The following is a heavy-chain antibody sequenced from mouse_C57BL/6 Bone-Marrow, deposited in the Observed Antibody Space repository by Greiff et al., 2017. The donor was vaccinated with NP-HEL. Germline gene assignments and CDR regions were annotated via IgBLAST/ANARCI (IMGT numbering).Heavy chain of an antibody. V-gene: IGHV1-42*01. CDR3: ARCYYGSSSWFAY. D-gene: IGHD1-1*01. CDR2: INPSTGGT. CDR1: GYSFTGYY. Sequence: EVKLQESGPELVKPGASVKISCKASGYSFTGYYMNWVKQSPEKSLEWIGEINPSTGGTTYNQKFKATATLTVDKSSSTAYMQLKSLTSEDSAVYYCARCYYGSSSWFAYWGQGTLVTVSA. J-gene: IGHJ3*01.